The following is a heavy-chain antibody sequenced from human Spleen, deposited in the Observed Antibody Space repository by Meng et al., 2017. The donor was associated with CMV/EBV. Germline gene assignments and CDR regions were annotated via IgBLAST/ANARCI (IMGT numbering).Heavy chain of an antibody. Sequence: CTFCGFSLIDSGVGMGWIRRPPGKALEWRALIYWNDGERYSPSLKSRLTITKDTSKNQVVLTMTNMDPADTATYYCAHRQEVVTGFDYWGQGTLVTVSS. D-gene: IGHD4-23*01. J-gene: IGHJ4*02. CDR1: GFSLIDSGVG. V-gene: IGHV2-5*01. CDR2: IYWNDGE. CDR3: AHRQEVVTGFDY.